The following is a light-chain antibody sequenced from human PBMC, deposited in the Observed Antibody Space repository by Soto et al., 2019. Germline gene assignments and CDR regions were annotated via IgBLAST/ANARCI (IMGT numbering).Light chain of an antibody. V-gene: IGKV4-1*01. CDR1: QSVLHRSNNKNC. J-gene: IGKJ1*01. CDR2: WAS. CDR3: QQYYSIPRT. Sequence: DLVMTQSPDSLVVSLGERATINCKSSQSVLHRSNNKNCLAWYQQKPGQPPKLLIYWASTRESGVPDRFSGSGSGTDFTLTISRLQAEDVAVYFCQQYYSIPRTFGQGTKVDIK.